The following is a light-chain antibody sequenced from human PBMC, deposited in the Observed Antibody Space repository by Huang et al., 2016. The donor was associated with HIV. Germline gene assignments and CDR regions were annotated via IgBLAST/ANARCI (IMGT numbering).Light chain of an antibody. Sequence: DIQMTQSPSTLSASVGDRVTITCRASQSFTTWLAWYQQKPGKAPKLLIYDVSSLERGVPSRFSGSGSGTEFTLTISSLQPDDFATYYCQQYDGYPWTFGQGTKVEIK. CDR2: DVS. J-gene: IGKJ1*01. V-gene: IGKV1-5*01. CDR3: QQYDGYPWT. CDR1: QSFTTW.